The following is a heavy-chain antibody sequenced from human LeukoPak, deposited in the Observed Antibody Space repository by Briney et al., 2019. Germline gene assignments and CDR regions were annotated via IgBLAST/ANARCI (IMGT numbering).Heavy chain of an antibody. CDR2: ISAYNGNT. J-gene: IGHJ4*02. CDR1: GYTFTSYG. D-gene: IGHD5-12*01. Sequence: ASVKVSCKASGYTFTSYGISWVRQAPGQGLEWMGWISAYNGNTNYAQKLQGRVTMTIDTSTSTAYMELGSLRSDDTAVYYCARDYSGYDTDYWGQGTLVAVSS. V-gene: IGHV1-18*01. CDR3: ARDYSGYDTDY.